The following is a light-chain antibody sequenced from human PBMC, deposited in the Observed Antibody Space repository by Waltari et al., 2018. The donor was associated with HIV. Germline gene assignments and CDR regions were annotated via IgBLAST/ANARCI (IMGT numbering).Light chain of an antibody. Sequence: DIQMTQFPSSLSATVGDRVTITCRASQSISRYLSWYQQKPGKAPKLLVDSAFSLQSGVSSRFSGSGSGTVFTLTISSLQPEDSATYYCHQSYLSPDTFGQRTRLEIK. CDR2: SAF. V-gene: IGKV1-39*01. J-gene: IGKJ2*01. CDR1: QSISRY. CDR3: HQSYLSPDT.